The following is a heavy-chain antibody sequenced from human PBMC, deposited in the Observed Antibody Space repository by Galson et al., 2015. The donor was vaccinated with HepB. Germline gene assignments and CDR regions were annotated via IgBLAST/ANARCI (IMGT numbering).Heavy chain of an antibody. J-gene: IGHJ4*02. Sequence: SLRLSCAASGFTFSSHAMHWVRQAPGKGLEWVAAISFDGRSIYYADSVKGRFTSSRDNSKNLVYLQMNSLGAEDTAVYYCARDAMGRGSGSYSAFDYWGQGTLVTVSS. CDR3: ARDAMGRGSGSYSAFDY. CDR2: ISFDGRSI. V-gene: IGHV3-30*19. CDR1: GFTFSSHA. D-gene: IGHD1-26*01.